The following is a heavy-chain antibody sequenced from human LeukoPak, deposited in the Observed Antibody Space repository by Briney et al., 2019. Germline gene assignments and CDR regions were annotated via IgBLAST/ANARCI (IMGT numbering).Heavy chain of an antibody. D-gene: IGHD3-22*01. CDR2: IYYSGST. CDR1: GGFISSGGYY. Sequence: SQTLSLTCTVSGGFISSGGYYWSWIRQHPGKGLEWIGYIYYSGSTYYNPSLKSRVTISVDTSKNQFSLKLSSVTAADTAVYYCARSGPPYDSSFDYWGQGTLVTVSS. CDR3: ARSGPPYDSSFDY. J-gene: IGHJ4*02. V-gene: IGHV4-31*03.